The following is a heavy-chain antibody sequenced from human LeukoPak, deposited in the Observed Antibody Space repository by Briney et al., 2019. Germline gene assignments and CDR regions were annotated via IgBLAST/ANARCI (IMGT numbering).Heavy chain of an antibody. CDR3: ARFSGSSGYLGDY. J-gene: IGHJ4*02. Sequence: PGGSLRLSSAASGFAFSSYSMNWVRQAPGKGLEWVSSISSSSSYIYYADSVKGRFTISRDNAKNSLYLQMNSLRAEDTAVYYCARFSGSSGYLGDYWGQGTLVTVSS. D-gene: IGHD3-22*01. V-gene: IGHV3-21*01. CDR2: ISSSSSYI. CDR1: GFAFSSYS.